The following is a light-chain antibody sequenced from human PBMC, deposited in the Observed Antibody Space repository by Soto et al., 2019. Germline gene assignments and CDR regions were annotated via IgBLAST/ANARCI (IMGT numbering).Light chain of an antibody. V-gene: IGKV3-15*01. CDR2: GAS. CDR3: QQYNNWPPLT. J-gene: IGKJ4*01. CDR1: QSVSSN. Sequence: EIVMTQSPATLSVSPGERATLSCRASQSVSSNLAWYQQKPGQAPRLLIYGASTRATGIPARFSGSGSGTEFTLTSSSLQSEDSAVYYCQQYNNWPPLTFGGGTKVEIK.